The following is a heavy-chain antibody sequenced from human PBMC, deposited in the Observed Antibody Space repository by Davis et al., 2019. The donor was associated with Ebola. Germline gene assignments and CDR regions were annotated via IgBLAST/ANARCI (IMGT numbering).Heavy chain of an antibody. J-gene: IGHJ5*02. Sequence: GESLKISCAASGFVVSSEYMSRVRHAPGQGLEWVSSISSSSSYIYYADSVKGRFTISRDNAENSLYLQMNSLRAEDKDVYYCARDLSYVEQWLWFDPWGQGTLVTVSS. CDR1: GFVVSSEY. D-gene: IGHD6-19*01. CDR2: ISSSSSYI. V-gene: IGHV3-21*01. CDR3: ARDLSYVEQWLWFDP.